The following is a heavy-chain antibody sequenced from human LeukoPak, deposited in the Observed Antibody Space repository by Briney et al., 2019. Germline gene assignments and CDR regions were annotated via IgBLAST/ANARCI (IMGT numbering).Heavy chain of an antibody. CDR3: AAPSGSFLGYYYGMDV. Sequence: ASVKVSCKVSGYTPTELSMHWVRQAPGKGLEWMGGFDPEDGETLYAQRFQGRVTMTKDTSTDTVYMELSSLKSEDTAVYYCAAPSGSFLGYYYGMDVWGQGTTVTVSS. J-gene: IGHJ6*02. CDR1: GYTPTELS. CDR2: FDPEDGET. V-gene: IGHV1-24*01. D-gene: IGHD1-26*01.